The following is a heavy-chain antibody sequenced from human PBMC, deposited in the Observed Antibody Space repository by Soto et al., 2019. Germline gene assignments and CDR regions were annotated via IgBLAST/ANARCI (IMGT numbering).Heavy chain of an antibody. Sequence: LRLSCAASGFTFSSYSMNWVRQAPGKGLEWVSSISSSSSYIYYADSVKGRFTISRDNAKNSLYLQMNSLRAEDTAVYYCARDWTGSSWYQIHYYYYGMDVWGQGTTVTVSS. CDR2: ISSSSSYI. CDR1: GFTFSSYS. J-gene: IGHJ6*02. D-gene: IGHD6-13*01. V-gene: IGHV3-21*01. CDR3: ARDWTGSSWYQIHYYYYGMDV.